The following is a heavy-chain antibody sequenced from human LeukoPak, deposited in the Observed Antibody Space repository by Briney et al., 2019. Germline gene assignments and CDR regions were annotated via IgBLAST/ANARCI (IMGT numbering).Heavy chain of an antibody. CDR2: ISSFSSYI. CDR3: ARDLTAASGNCFGP. J-gene: IGHJ5*02. Sequence: PGGSLRLSCAASEFTFSSYNMNWVRQAPGKGLEWVSSISSFSSYIYYADSVKGRFTISRDNAKNSLYLQMNSLRAEDTAVYYCARDLTAASGNCFGPWGQGTLVTVSS. V-gene: IGHV3-21*01. D-gene: IGHD6-13*01. CDR1: EFTFSSYN.